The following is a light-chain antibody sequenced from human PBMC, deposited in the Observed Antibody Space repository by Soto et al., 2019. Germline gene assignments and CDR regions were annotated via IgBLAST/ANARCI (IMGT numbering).Light chain of an antibody. CDR2: RNS. V-gene: IGLV1-44*01. CDR3: AVWDDNLRAVV. CDR1: SSNIGRNT. J-gene: IGLJ2*01. Sequence: QSGLTQPPSASGTPGQRIIISCSGSSSNIGRNTVNWYQYLPGTAPKVLIYRNSHRPSGVPDRFSGSQSGSSASLAIDGLQSEDEADYYCAVWDDNLRAVVFGGGTQLT.